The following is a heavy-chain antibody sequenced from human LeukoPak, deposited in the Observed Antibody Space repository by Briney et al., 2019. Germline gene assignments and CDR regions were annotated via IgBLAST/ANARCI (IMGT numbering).Heavy chain of an antibody. CDR1: GFTFSSYA. Sequence: GGSLRLSCAASGFTFSSYAMNWVRQAPGKGLEWVSTISNSGDRTYYADSVKGRFTISRDNSKNTLYLQMNSLRTEDTAVYYCAKDFVPRGGSYFPGFEYWGQGTLVIVSS. CDR2: ISNSGDRT. CDR3: AKDFVPRGGSYFPGFEY. D-gene: IGHD1-26*01. V-gene: IGHV3-23*01. J-gene: IGHJ4*02.